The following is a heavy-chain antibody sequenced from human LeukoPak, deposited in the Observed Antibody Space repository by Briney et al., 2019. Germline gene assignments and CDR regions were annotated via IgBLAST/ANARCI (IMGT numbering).Heavy chain of an antibody. V-gene: IGHV4-39*01. CDR1: GGSISSSIYY. CDR3: ARVDYGDYVGFDY. D-gene: IGHD4-17*01. Sequence: PSETLSLTCTVSGGSISSSIYYWGWIRQPPGKGLEWIGSIYYSGSTYYNPSLKSRVTISVDTSKNQFSLKLSSVTAADTAVYYCARVDYGDYVGFDYWGQGTLVTVSS. J-gene: IGHJ4*02. CDR2: IYYSGST.